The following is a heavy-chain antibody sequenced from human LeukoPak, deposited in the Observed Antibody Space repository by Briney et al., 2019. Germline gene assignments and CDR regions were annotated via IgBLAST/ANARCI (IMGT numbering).Heavy chain of an antibody. V-gene: IGHV5-51*01. CDR2: IYPGDSDT. CDR3: ARPLELDAFDI. CDR1: GYSFTSYS. D-gene: IGHD1-7*01. Sequence: GESLKISCKGSGYSFTSYSIGWVRPMPGKGLEWMGIIYPGDSDTRYSPSFQGQVTISADKSISTAYLQCSSLKASDTAMYYCARPLELDAFDIWGQGTMVTVSS. J-gene: IGHJ3*02.